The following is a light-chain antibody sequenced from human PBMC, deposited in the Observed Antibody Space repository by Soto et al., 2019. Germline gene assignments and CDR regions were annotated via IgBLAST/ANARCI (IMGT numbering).Light chain of an antibody. Sequence: QSALTQPRSVSGSPGQSVTISCTGTSSDVGGYNYVSWYQQHPGKAPKLLIYDVSNRPSGVPDRFAGSKSGNPASLTISGLQAEDVADYSCCSYAGSYTWFFGGGTKLT. V-gene: IGLV2-11*01. CDR3: CSYAGSYTWF. CDR1: SSDVGGYNY. CDR2: DVS. J-gene: IGLJ2*01.